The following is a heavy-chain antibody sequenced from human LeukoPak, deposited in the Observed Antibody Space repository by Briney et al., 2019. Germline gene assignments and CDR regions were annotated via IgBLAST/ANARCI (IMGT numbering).Heavy chain of an antibody. CDR3: AKDFRRLWP. J-gene: IGHJ4*02. D-gene: IGHD3-16*01. CDR2: INSGGSV. V-gene: IGHV3-23*01. CDR1: GFTFSNYA. Sequence: GGSLRPSCAASGFTFSNYAMSWVRQAPGMGLEWVSGINSGGSVYYADSEKGRFTISRDNSKNTLYLQMNSLRAEDTAIYYCAKDFRRLWPWGQGTLVTVSS.